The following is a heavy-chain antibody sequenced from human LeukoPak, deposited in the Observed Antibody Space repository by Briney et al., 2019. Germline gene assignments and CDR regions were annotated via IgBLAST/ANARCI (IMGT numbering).Heavy chain of an antibody. J-gene: IGHJ3*02. CDR3: AKDYITMVRGVKMVAFDI. D-gene: IGHD3-10*01. V-gene: IGHV3-9*01. Sequence: GGSLRLSCAASRFTFDNYAMHWVRQAPGKGLEWVSGISWNSGSIGYADSVKGRFTISRDNAKNSLYLQMNSLRAEDTALYYCAKDYITMVRGVKMVAFDIWGQGTMVTVSS. CDR1: RFTFDNYA. CDR2: ISWNSGSI.